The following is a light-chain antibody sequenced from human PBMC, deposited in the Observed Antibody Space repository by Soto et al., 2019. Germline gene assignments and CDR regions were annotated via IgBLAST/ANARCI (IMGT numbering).Light chain of an antibody. Sequence: QSALTQPASVSRSPGQSITISCTGTNSDVGDYNYVSWYQQHPGRAPKLMIYEVSNRPSGVSNRFFGSKSGNAASLTISGLQAEDEADYYCSSYTSRSSHYVFGTGTKVTVL. CDR2: EVS. J-gene: IGLJ1*01. CDR3: SSYTSRSSHYV. CDR1: NSDVGDYNY. V-gene: IGLV2-14*01.